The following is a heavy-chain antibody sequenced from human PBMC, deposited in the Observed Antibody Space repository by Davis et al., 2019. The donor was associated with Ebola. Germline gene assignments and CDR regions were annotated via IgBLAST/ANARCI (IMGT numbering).Heavy chain of an antibody. V-gene: IGHV3-30-3*01. D-gene: IGHD3-16*01. CDR2: ISSDGSNK. CDR1: GFTFSSYT. Sequence: GGSLRLSCAASGFTFSSYTMNWVRQAPGKGLEWVALISSDGSNKNYADSVKGRFTVSRDNSVNVAYLQMDSLRREDTATYYCAKERMYYVHYGELADWGQGRPVTVSS. J-gene: IGHJ4*02. CDR3: AKERMYYVHYGELAD.